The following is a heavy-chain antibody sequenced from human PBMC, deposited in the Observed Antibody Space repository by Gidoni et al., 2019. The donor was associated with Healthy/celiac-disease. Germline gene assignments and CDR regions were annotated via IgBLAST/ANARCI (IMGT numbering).Heavy chain of an antibody. D-gene: IGHD3-10*01. CDR1: GGPFSSYA. Sequence: QAPLVQSGAGVKKPGPSVKVSCKASGGPFSSYAISWVRQAPGQGLEWMGGSIPIFGTANYAQKFQGRVTITADESTSTAYMELSSLRSEDTAVYYCARLSYMGGYYFDYWGQGTLVTVSS. J-gene: IGHJ4*02. CDR2: SIPIFGTA. CDR3: ARLSYMGGYYFDY. V-gene: IGHV1-69*01.